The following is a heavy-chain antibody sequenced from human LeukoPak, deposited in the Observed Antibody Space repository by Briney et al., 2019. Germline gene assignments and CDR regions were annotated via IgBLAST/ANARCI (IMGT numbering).Heavy chain of an antibody. CDR1: GFTFSSYG. CDR3: AKGRGGFDY. J-gene: IGHJ4*02. CDR2: ISYDGSNK. Sequence: PGGSLRLSCAASGFTFSSYGMHWVRQAPGKGLEWVAVISYDGSNKYYADSVKGRFTISRDNSKNTLYLQMNSLRAEDTAVYYCAKGRGGFDYWGQGTLVTVSS. V-gene: IGHV3-30*18.